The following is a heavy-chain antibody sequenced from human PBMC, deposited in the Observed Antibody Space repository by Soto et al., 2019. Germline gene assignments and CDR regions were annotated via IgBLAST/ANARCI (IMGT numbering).Heavy chain of an antibody. J-gene: IGHJ3*01. CDR1: GFSFSYSA. CDR2: ISGNGGFT. Sequence: LRLSCAASGFSFSYSAMSWVRQAPGKGLECVSGISGNGGFTYYADSVKGRFIISRDNSKDTVDLQMNSLRADDTAVYYCVRETKNAFDVWGQGTVVTVSS. V-gene: IGHV3-23*01. CDR3: VRETKNAFDV.